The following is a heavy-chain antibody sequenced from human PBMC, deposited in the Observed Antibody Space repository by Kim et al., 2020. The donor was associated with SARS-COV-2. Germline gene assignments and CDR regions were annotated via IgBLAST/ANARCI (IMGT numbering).Heavy chain of an antibody. V-gene: IGHV3-11*01. D-gene: IGHD6-19*01. J-gene: IGHJ6*02. CDR3: ASVSIAVAGTNYYYGVDV. Sequence: KGRFSISRDNAKNSLCLQMNSLRAEDTAVYYCASVSIAVAGTNYYYGVDVWGQGTTVTVSS.